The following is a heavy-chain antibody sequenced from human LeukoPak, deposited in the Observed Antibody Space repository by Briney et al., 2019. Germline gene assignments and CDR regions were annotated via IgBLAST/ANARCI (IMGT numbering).Heavy chain of an antibody. V-gene: IGHV3-30*18. CDR3: AKTTVSSGYYGHFDY. J-gene: IGHJ4*02. D-gene: IGHD6-19*01. CDR2: ISSDGSNK. CDR1: GFIFSSYG. Sequence: GGSLRLSCAASGFIFSSYGMHWVRQAPGKGLEWVAVISSDGSNKYYADSVKGRFTISRDNSKNTLYLQMNSLRPEDTAVYYCAKTTVSSGYYGHFDYWGQGTLVTVSS.